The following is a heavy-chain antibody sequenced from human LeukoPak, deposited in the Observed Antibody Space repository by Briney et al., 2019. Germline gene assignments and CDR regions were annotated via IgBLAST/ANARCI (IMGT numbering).Heavy chain of an antibody. CDR3: SAEMATNHNDPFDI. CDR2: MNHKRGKK. Sequence: VASVKVSCKASGYTFTSYDINWVRQAPGQGGERMGWMNHKRGKKVYAQKLQGRDTITRNTYIRKAYREMSRLRYGDTAVYYCSAEMATNHNDPFDIWGQGTVVTVSS. J-gene: IGHJ3*02. V-gene: IGHV1-8*03. CDR1: GYTFTSYD. D-gene: IGHD5-24*01.